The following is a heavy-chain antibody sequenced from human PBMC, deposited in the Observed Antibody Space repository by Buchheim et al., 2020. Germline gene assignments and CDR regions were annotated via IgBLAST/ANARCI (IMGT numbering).Heavy chain of an antibody. CDR1: GFTFSSYG. Sequence: QVQLVESGGGVVQPGRSLRLSCAASGFTFSSYGMHWVRQAPGKGLEWVAVISYDGSNKYYADSVKGRFTISRDNSTNTLYLQMNSLRAEDTAVYYCASGDPWWNTMIVVVIKGFDYWGQGTL. CDR3: ASGDPWWNTMIVVVIKGFDY. CDR2: ISYDGSNK. D-gene: IGHD3-22*01. J-gene: IGHJ4*02. V-gene: IGHV3-30*03.